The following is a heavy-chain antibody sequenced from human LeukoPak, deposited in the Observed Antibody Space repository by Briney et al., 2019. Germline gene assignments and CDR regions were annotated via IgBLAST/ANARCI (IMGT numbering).Heavy chain of an antibody. J-gene: IGHJ4*02. Sequence: SVKVSCKASGYTFTGYYMHWVRQAPGQGLEWMGGIIPIFGTANYAQKFQGRVTITADESTSAAYMELSSLRSEDTAVYYCARGARLEPTRVFDYWGQGTLVTVSS. CDR2: IIPIFGTA. V-gene: IGHV1-69*13. CDR3: ARGARLEPTRVFDY. CDR1: GYTFTGYY.